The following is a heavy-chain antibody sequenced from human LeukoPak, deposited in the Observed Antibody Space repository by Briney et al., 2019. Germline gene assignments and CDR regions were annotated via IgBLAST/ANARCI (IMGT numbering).Heavy chain of an antibody. D-gene: IGHD3-16*01. Sequence: GESLQISSKGSGYSFTSNSIGWARQMPGKGLEWMGIIYPGDSETTYSPSFQGQVTISADKSITTPYLQWDSLKAWDAAVYFCARHTWGIKVADCWGRGTLVTVSS. V-gene: IGHV5-51*01. CDR3: ARHTWGIKVADC. CDR2: IYPGDSET. CDR1: GYSFTSNS. J-gene: IGHJ4*02.